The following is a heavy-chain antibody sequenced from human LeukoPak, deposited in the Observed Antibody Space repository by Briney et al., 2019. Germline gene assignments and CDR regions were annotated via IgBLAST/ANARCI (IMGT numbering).Heavy chain of an antibody. D-gene: IGHD3-9*01. V-gene: IGHV3-13*01. CDR1: GFTFSSYD. Sequence: GGSLRLSCAASGFTFSSYDMHWVRQATGKGLEWVSAIGTAGDTYYPGSVKGRFTISRENAKNSLYLQMNSLRAGDTAVYYCARVRKYYDILTGYSYYFDYWGQGILVTVSS. CDR3: ARVRKYYDILTGYSYYFDY. J-gene: IGHJ4*02. CDR2: IGTAGDT.